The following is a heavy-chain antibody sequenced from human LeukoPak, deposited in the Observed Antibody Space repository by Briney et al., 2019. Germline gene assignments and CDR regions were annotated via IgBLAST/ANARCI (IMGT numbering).Heavy chain of an antibody. J-gene: IGHJ6*02. CDR2: ISYSGGAT. CDR1: GFTFRTYA. D-gene: IGHD6-13*01. V-gene: IGHV3-23*01. Sequence: GGSLRLSCAASGFTFRTYAMTWVRQAPGEGLGWLARISYSGGATYYADSVKGRFTISRDNSKNTLYLQMNSLRAEDTAVYYCAKDLVEQQPPNGGMDVWGQGTTVTVSS. CDR3: AKDLVEQQPPNGGMDV.